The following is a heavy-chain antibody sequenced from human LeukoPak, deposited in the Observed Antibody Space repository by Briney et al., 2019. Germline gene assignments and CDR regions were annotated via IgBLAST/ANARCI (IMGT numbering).Heavy chain of an antibody. CDR3: ARRGTYYDILTGYYPNWFDP. J-gene: IGHJ5*02. V-gene: IGHV4-30-4*01. D-gene: IGHD3-9*01. CDR1: GGSISRSDYY. Sequence: SQTLSLTCTVSGGSISRSDYYWSWIRQPPGKGLEWIGYIYYSGSTYYNPSLKSRVTISVDKSKNQFSLKLSSVTAADTAVYYCARRGTYYDILTGYYPNWFDPWGQGTLVTVSA. CDR2: IYYSGST.